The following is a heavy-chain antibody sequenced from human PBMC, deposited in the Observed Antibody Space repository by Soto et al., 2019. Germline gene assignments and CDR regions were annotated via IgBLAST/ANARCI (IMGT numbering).Heavy chain of an antibody. D-gene: IGHD6-6*01. CDR1: GGSISSSSYY. CDR3: ARLGAARSLYYFDY. J-gene: IGHJ4*02. V-gene: IGHV4-39*01. CDR2: IYYSGST. Sequence: ASETLSLTCTVSGGSISSSSYYWGWIRQPPGKGLEWIGSIYYSGSTYYNPSLKSRVTISVDTSKNQFSLKLSSVTAADTAVYYCARLGAARSLYYFDYWGQGTLVTVSS.